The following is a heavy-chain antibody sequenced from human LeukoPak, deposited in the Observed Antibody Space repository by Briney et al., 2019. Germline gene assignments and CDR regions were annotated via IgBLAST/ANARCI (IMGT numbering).Heavy chain of an antibody. CDR3: ARGSDGRNGFVGSYYFDY. CDR2: ISYDGSNK. D-gene: IGHD2-8*01. Sequence: GRSLRLSCAASGFTFSSYGMHWVRQAPGKGLEWVAVISYDGSNKYYADSVKGRFTISRDNSKNTLYLQMNSLRAEDTAVYYCARGSDGRNGFVGSYYFDYWGQGTLVTVSS. V-gene: IGHV3-30*03. CDR1: GFTFSSYG. J-gene: IGHJ4*02.